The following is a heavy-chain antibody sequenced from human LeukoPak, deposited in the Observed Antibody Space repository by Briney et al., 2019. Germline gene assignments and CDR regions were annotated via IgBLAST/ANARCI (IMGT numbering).Heavy chain of an antibody. V-gene: IGHV5-51*01. CDR2: IYPGDSDT. CDR1: GYTFTSLW. J-gene: IGHJ4*02. Sequence: GESLKISCQTSGYTFTSLWIGWARHMPGKGLEWIGIIYPGDSDTSYSPSFQGHVTISADKSIATAYLQWSRLEASDTGLYYCATQPGTDRFFDFWGQGTLVTVSS. CDR3: ATQPGTDRFFDF.